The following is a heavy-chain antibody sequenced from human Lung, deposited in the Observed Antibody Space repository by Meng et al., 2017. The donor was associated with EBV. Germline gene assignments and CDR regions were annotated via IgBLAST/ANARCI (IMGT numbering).Heavy chain of an antibody. V-gene: IGHV4-4*02. CDR2: IYHSGST. D-gene: IGHD2-21*02. Sequence: VQLQAAGPGLVKPSGTLSLTCAVSGGSLSSRNWWSWVRPPPGKGLEWIGEIYHSGSTNYNPSLKSRVTISVDESKNQFSLRLSSVTAADTAVYYCARVGAYCGGDCYHPRWGQGTLVTVSS. CDR1: GGSLSSRNW. CDR3: ARVGAYCGGDCYHPR. J-gene: IGHJ4*02.